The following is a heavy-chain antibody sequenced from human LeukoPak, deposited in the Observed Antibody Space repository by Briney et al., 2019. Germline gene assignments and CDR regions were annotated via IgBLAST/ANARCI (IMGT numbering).Heavy chain of an antibody. V-gene: IGHV3-33*01. CDR3: ARHHYPITMVRGARNDAFDV. D-gene: IGHD3-10*01. CDR1: GFTFSRYG. CDR2: IWYDGSNK. Sequence: GRSLRLSCAASGFTFSRYGVHWVRQAPGKGLEWVAVIWYDGSNKYYADSVKGRFTISRDNSKNTLYLQMNSLRPEDTAVYYCARHHYPITMVRGARNDAFDVWGQGTMVTVSS. J-gene: IGHJ3*01.